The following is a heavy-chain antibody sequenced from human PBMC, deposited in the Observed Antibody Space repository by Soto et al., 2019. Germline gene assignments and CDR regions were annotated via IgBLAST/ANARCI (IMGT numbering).Heavy chain of an antibody. J-gene: IGHJ4*02. CDR2: ISGSGGST. D-gene: IGHD6-13*01. Sequence: GGSLRLSCAASGFTFSSYAMSWVRQAPGKGLEWVSAISGSGGSTYYADSVKGRFTISRDNSKNTLYLQMNSLRAEDTAVYYCAKRDPDSSSWPYYFDYWGQGTLVTVSS. CDR1: GFTFSSYA. CDR3: AKRDPDSSSWPYYFDY. V-gene: IGHV3-23*01.